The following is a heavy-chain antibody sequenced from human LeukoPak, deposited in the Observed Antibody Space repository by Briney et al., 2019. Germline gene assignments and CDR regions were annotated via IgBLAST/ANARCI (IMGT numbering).Heavy chain of an antibody. J-gene: IGHJ4*02. V-gene: IGHV3-74*01. Sequence: GGSLRLSCAASGFTFSSYWMHWVRQAPGKGLVWVSRINGDGSSTSYADSVKGRFTISRDNAKNTLYLQMNSLRDEDTAVYYCARVRYSSGWPNFDYWGRGTLVTVSS. D-gene: IGHD6-19*01. CDR3: ARVRYSSGWPNFDY. CDR2: INGDGSST. CDR1: GFTFSSYW.